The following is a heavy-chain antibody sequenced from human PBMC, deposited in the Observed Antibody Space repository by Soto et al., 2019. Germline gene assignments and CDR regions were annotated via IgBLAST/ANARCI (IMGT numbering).Heavy chain of an antibody. CDR2: INAGNGNT. J-gene: IGHJ4*02. CDR3: ARDRGIAVPGY. D-gene: IGHD6-19*01. V-gene: IGHV1-3*01. CDR1: GYTFTSYA. Sequence: GASVKVSCKASGYTFTSYAMHWVRQAPGQRLEWMGWINAGNGNTKYSQKFQGRVTITSDTSASTAYMELSSLRSEDTAVYYCARDRGIAVPGYWGQGTLVTVSS.